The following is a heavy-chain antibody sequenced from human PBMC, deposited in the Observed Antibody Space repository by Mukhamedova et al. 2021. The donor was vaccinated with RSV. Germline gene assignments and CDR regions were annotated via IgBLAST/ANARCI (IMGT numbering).Heavy chain of an antibody. D-gene: IGHD6-6*01. V-gene: IGHV4-61*02. CDR2: IYSSGST. CDR3: ASWDSSPSPGYFDY. J-gene: IGHJ4*03. Sequence: RIYSSGSTNYNPSLKSRVTISADTSKNQFSLKLSSVTAADTAVYYCASWDSSPSPGYFDYWG.